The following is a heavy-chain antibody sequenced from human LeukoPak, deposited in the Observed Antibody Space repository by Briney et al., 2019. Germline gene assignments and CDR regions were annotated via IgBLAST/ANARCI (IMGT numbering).Heavy chain of an antibody. D-gene: IGHD5-24*01. CDR3: ARVGDDYNEYVDY. V-gene: IGHV3-11*04. CDR2: ISSSCLTT. J-gene: IGHJ4*02. CDR1: GFTLSDYY. Sequence: PGGSLRLSCAASGFTLSDYYIIWPRRAPGKGLEWISYISSSCLTTHYADSVKGRFTISRDSAMNSLYLQLNSLRVEDTAVYYCARVGDDYNEYVDYWGQGTLVTVSS.